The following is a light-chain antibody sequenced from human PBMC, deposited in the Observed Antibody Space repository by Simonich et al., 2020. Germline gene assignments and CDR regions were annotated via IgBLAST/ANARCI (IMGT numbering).Light chain of an antibody. CDR2: WAS. CDR1: QSVLYSSNNKNY. Sequence: DIVTTQSPDSLAVSLGERATINCKSSQSVLYSSNNKNYLAWYQQNPGQPPKLLIYWASPREAGVPDRFSGSGSGTDFTLTISSLQAEDVAVYYCQQYYSTLYTFGQGTKLEIK. J-gene: IGKJ2*01. V-gene: IGKV4-1*01. CDR3: QQYYSTLYT.